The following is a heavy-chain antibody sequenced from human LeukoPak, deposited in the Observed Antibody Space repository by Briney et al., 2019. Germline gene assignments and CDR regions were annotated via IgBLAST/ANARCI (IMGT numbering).Heavy chain of an antibody. V-gene: IGHV1-46*03. J-gene: IGHJ5*02. D-gene: IGHD2-2*01. Sequence: ASVKVSCKASGYTFTSYYMHWVRQAPEQGLEWMGIINPSGGSTSYAQKFQGRVTMTRDTSTSTVYMELSSLRSEDTAVYYCARDLSRYCSSTSCYSGWFDPWGQGTLVTVSS. CDR3: ARDLSRYCSSTSCYSGWFDP. CDR2: INPSGGST. CDR1: GYTFTSYY.